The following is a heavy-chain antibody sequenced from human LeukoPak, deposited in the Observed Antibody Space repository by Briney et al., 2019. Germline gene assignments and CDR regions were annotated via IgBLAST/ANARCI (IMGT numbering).Heavy chain of an antibody. Sequence: PSETLPLTCSVSGDSISSNNYYWSRIRQHPGKGLEWIVYIYYSGSTYYNPSLKSRVTISVDTSKNQFSLKLSSVTAADTAVYYCARDRAPGDYYGSGSLGYYYGMDVWGQGTTVTVSS. J-gene: IGHJ6*02. D-gene: IGHD3-10*01. CDR1: GDSISSNNYY. CDR2: IYYSGST. CDR3: ARDRAPGDYYGSGSLGYYYGMDV. V-gene: IGHV4-31*03.